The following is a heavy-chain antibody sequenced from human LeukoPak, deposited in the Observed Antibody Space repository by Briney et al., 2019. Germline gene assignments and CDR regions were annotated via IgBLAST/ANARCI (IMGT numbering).Heavy chain of an antibody. D-gene: IGHD2-2*01. J-gene: IGHJ4*02. CDR1: RGTFISYA. Sequence: SVKDSSKASRGTFISYAISWVRQAPGQGLEWMGRIIPIFGIANYAQKFQGRVTITADKSTSTAYMELSSLRSEDTAVYYCARLGYCSSTSCHNYDYWGQGTLVSVSS. CDR3: ARLGYCSSTSCHNYDY. CDR2: IIPIFGIA. V-gene: IGHV1-69*10.